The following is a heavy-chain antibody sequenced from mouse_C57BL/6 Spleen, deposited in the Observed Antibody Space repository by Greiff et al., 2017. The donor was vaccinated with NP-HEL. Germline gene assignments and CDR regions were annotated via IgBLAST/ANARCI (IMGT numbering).Heavy chain of an antibody. V-gene: IGHV1-76*01. J-gene: IGHJ3*01. D-gene: IGHD1-1*02. CDR3: ARGVATPFAY. Sequence: QVQLQQSGAELVRPGASVKLSCKASGYTFTDYYINWVKQRPGQGLEWIARIYPGSGNTYYNEKFKGKATLTAEKSSSTAYMQLSSLTSEDSAVYFCARGVATPFAYWGQGTLVTVSA. CDR2: IYPGSGNT. CDR1: GYTFTDYY.